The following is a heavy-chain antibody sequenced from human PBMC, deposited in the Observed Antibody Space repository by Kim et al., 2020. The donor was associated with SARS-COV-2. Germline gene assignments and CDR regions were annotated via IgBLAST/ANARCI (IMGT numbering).Heavy chain of an antibody. CDR3: ARVGITTGYGMDV. CDR1: GFTFSSYS. V-gene: IGHV3-21*01. D-gene: IGHD3-3*01. Sequence: GGSLRLSCAASGFTFSSYSMNWVRQAPGKGLEWVSSISSSSSYIYYADSVKGRFTISRDNAKNSLYLQMNSLRAEDTAVYYCARVGITTGYGMDVWGQGTTVTVSS. J-gene: IGHJ6*02. CDR2: ISSSSSYI.